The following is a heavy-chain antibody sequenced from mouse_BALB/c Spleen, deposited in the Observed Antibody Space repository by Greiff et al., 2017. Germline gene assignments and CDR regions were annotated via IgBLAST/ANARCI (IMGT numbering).Heavy chain of an antibody. J-gene: IGHJ3*01. CDR1: GFTFSSFG. V-gene: IGHV5-9-3*01. Sequence: EVKLMESGGGLVQPGGSRKLSCAASGFTFSSFGMHWVRQTPEKRLEWVATISSGGSYTYYPDSVKGRFTISRDNAKNTLYLQMSSLRSEDTAMYYCASTATSAWFAYWGQGTLVTVSA. CDR3: ASTATSAWFAY. CDR2: ISSGGSYT. D-gene: IGHD1-2*01.